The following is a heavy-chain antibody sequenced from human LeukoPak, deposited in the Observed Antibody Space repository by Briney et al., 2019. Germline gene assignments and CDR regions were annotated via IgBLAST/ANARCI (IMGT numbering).Heavy chain of an antibody. CDR2: INHSGST. CDR1: GGSFSGYY. V-gene: IGHV4-34*01. D-gene: IGHD5-18*01. Sequence: PSETLSLTCAVYGGSFSGYYWSWIRQPPGKGLEWIGEINHSGSTNYNPSLKSRVTISVDTSKNQFSLKLSSVTAADTAVYYCARRKIQLGLIGYFDYWGQGTLVTVSS. J-gene: IGHJ4*02. CDR3: ARRKIQLGLIGYFDY.